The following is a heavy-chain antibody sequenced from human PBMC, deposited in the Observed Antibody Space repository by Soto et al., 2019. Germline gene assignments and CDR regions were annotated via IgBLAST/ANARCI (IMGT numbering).Heavy chain of an antibody. CDR2: INPSGGST. CDR3: ASDTSGSPTLDAFDI. J-gene: IGHJ3*02. Sequence: ASVKVSCKASGYTFTSYYMHWVRQAPGQGLEWMGIINPSGGSTSYAQKFQGRVTMTRDTSTSTVYMELSSLRSEDTAVYYCASDTSGSPTLDAFDIWGQGTMVTVSS. D-gene: IGHD3-10*01. CDR1: GYTFTSYY. V-gene: IGHV1-46*01.